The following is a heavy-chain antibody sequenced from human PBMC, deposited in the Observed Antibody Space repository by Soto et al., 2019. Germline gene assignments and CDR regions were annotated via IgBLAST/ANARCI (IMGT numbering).Heavy chain of an antibody. D-gene: IGHD6-13*01. CDR1: EYTFTDYY. CDR2: INPSGGST. V-gene: IGHV1-46*01. J-gene: IGHJ5*01. CDR3: ATAAYSTSWYDF. Sequence: QVQLVQSGAEVKKPGASVKLSCKSSEYTFTDYYIHWVRQAPGQGLEWMGLINPSGGSTSYAQKFQGRVTMTRDTSTGTVYMELSSLRSEDTAVYYCATAAYSTSWYDFWGQGTLVTVSS.